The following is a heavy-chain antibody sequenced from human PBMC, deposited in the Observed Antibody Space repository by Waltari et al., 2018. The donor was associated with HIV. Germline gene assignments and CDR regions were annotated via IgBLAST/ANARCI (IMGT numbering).Heavy chain of an antibody. Sequence: QVHLEQWGTGLLRPSEPLSLTCAVYGGSFRGYYWSWIRQFPGGGLEWIGEVNHVGRTNYSPSLKGRVTVSVDTSKNQFSLTMRSVTAADTAVYYCARDSAPGLAVDDDDGEFFYYGLDVWGQGTTVTVSS. CDR2: VNHVGRT. CDR1: GGSFRGYY. J-gene: IGHJ6*01. D-gene: IGHD6-19*01. CDR3: ARDSAPGLAVDDDDGEFFYYGLDV. V-gene: IGHV4-34*01.